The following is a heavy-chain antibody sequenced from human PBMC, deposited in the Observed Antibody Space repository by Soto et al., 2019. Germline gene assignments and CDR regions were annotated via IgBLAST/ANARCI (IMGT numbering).Heavy chain of an antibody. CDR2: IIPLFSKT. CDR1: GGTFNNFA. D-gene: IGHD2-21*02. CDR3: AKYQGGVTDSYFYYGMAV. V-gene: IGHV1-69*01. Sequence: QVQLVQSGAEVKKPGSSVKVSCRASGGTFNNFAISWVRQAPGQGLEWMGGIIPLFSKTNSAQKFQGRVTFTADDSTSTAYMELGSLRSDGTAVYYCAKYQGGVTDSYFYYGMAVWGQGTRVTVSS. J-gene: IGHJ6*02.